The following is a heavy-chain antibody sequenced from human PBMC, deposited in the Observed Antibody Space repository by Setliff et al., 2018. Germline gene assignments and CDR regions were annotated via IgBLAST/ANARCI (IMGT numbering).Heavy chain of an antibody. V-gene: IGHV4-59*13. J-gene: IGHJ4*01. CDR1: GGSITNSY. CDR2: VYNNGNNGIT. D-gene: IGHD2-2*01. Sequence: PSETLSLTCTVSGGSITNSYWSWIRQTPGKGLEWIGYVYNNGNNGITKYNPSLRSRVTMSLDTSKNNFSMQLRSVTAADTALYYCAIDYCGPTSCFAKYFDNWGHGILVTVSS. CDR3: AIDYCGPTSCFAKYFDN.